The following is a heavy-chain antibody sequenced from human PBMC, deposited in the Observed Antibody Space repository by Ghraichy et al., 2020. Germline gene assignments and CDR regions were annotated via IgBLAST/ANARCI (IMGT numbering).Heavy chain of an antibody. D-gene: IGHD6-19*01. CDR3: AILTAVAGPHYYGMDV. CDR1: GYTFTSYA. V-gene: IGHV1-3*01. CDR2: INAGNGNT. Sequence: ASVKVSCKASGYTFTSYAMHWVRQAPGQRLEWMGWINAGNGNTKYSQKFQGRVTITRDTSASTAYMELSSLRSEDTAVYYCAILTAVAGPHYYGMDVWGQGTTVTVSS. J-gene: IGHJ6*02.